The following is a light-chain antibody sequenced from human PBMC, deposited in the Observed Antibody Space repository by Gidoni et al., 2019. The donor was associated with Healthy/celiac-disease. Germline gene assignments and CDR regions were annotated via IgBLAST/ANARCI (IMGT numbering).Light chain of an antibody. CDR3: QQYDNRPT. V-gene: IGKV1-33*01. CDR1: QYISNY. J-gene: IGKJ5*01. CDR2: DAS. Sequence: DIQMTQSPSSLSASVGDRVTITCQASQYISNYLNWYQQKPGKAPKLLIYDASNLETGIPARFSGSGSGTDFTFTISSLQPEDIATYYCQQYDNRPTFGQGTRLEIK.